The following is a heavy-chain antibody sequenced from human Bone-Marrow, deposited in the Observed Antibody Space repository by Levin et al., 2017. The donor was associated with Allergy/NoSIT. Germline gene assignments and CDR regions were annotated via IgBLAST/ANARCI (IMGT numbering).Heavy chain of an antibody. Sequence: PGESLKISCEASGFSLKNYWIHWVRQGPGKGLQWVSRIDSDGNNRDYAESVKGRIAISRDNAKNTVYLQMNSLRAEDTAVYYCARDDYGDSVFDHWGLGTLVTVSS. V-gene: IGHV3-74*01. CDR1: GFSLKNYW. CDR3: ARDDYGDSVFDH. CDR2: IDSDGNNR. J-gene: IGHJ5*02. D-gene: IGHD4-17*01.